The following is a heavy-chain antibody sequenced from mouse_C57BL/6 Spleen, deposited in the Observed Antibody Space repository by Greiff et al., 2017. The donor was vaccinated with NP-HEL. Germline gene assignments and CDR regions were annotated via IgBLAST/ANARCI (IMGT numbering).Heavy chain of an antibody. D-gene: IGHD1-1*01. CDR3: AREDTTVVESYYAMDY. CDR1: GYTFTSYW. Sequence: QVQLKQPGAELVKPGASVKMSCKASGYTFTSYWITWVKQRPGQGLEWIGDIYPGSGSTNYNEKVKSQTTLTVDTSSSTAYMQLSSLTSEDSAVYYGAREDTTVVESYYAMDYWGQGTSVTVSS. CDR2: IYPGSGST. V-gene: IGHV1-55*01. J-gene: IGHJ4*01.